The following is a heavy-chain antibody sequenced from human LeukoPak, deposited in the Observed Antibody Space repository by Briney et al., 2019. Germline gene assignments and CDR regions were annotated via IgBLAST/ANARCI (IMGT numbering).Heavy chain of an antibody. Sequence: SETLSLTCTVSGYSISSGYYWGWIRQPPGKGLEWIGSIYHSGSTYYNPSLKSRVTISVDTSKNQFSLKLSSVTAADTAVYYCARIAGGLYFYYYYMDVWGKGTTVTVSS. CDR2: IYHSGST. CDR1: GYSISSGYY. D-gene: IGHD3-16*01. CDR3: ARIAGGLYFYYYYMDV. J-gene: IGHJ6*03. V-gene: IGHV4-38-2*02.